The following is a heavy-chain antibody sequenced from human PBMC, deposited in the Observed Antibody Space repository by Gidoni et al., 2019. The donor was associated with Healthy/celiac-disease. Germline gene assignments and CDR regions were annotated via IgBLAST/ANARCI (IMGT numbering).Heavy chain of an antibody. D-gene: IGHD2-21*02. Sequence: EVQLVESGVGLVQPGGSLRLSCSASGFTFRSYAMHWVRQAPGKGLEYVSAISSNGGSTYYADSVKGRFTISRDNSKNTLYLQMSSLRAEDTAVYYCVKDSGIVVVTAIPKSYDYWGQGTLVTVSS. CDR3: VKDSGIVVVTAIPKSYDY. CDR2: ISSNGGST. J-gene: IGHJ4*02. CDR1: GFTFRSYA. V-gene: IGHV3-64D*06.